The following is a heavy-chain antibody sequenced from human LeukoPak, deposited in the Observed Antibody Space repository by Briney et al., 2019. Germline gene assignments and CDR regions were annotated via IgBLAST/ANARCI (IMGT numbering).Heavy chain of an antibody. J-gene: IGHJ5*02. V-gene: IGHV4-61*02. Sequence: SETLSLTCTVSGGSISSGSYYWSWIRQPAGKGLEWIGRIYTSGSTNYNPSLKSRVTISVDTSKNQFSLKLSSVTAADTAVYYCARSAMVRGVIINPFDPWGQGTLVTVSS. CDR1: GGSISSGSYY. CDR2: IYTSGST. CDR3: ARSAMVRGVIINPFDP. D-gene: IGHD3-10*01.